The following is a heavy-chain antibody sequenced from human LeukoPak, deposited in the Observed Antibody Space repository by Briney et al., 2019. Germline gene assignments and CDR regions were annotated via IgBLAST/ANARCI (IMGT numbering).Heavy chain of an antibody. CDR1: GFTFNSFA. CDR3: AKDFVVVTAQFDY. J-gene: IGHJ4*02. CDR2: ISGSGGST. D-gene: IGHD2-21*02. V-gene: IGHV3-23*01. Sequence: PGESLRLSCAASGFTFNSFAMSWVRQAPGKGLEWVSAISGSGGSTYYADSVKGRFTISRDNSKNTLYLQMNSLRAEDTAVYYCAKDFVVVTAQFDYWGQGTLVTVSS.